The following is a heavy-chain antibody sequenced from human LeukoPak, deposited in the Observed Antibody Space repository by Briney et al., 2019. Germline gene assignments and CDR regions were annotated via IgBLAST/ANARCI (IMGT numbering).Heavy chain of an antibody. V-gene: IGHV3-53*01. D-gene: IGHD6-13*01. CDR2: IYSGGST. CDR1: GFTVSSNH. Sequence: PGGSLRLSCAASGFTVSSNHMSWVRQAPGKGLEWVSVIYSGGSTYYADSVKGRFTISRDNSKNTLYLQMNSLRAEDTAVYYCARRGTSSSWAHFDYWGQGTLVTVSS. J-gene: IGHJ4*02. CDR3: ARRGTSSSWAHFDY.